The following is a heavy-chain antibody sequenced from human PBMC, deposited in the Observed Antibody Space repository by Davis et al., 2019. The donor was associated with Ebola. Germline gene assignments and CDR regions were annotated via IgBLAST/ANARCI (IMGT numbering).Heavy chain of an antibody. CDR2: ISNTGTT. Sequence: PGGSLRLSCLASHYDVGSNFLSWVRQAPGKGLEWISLISNTGTTYYIESVRGRFTISRGISKNTFYLQMNSLRAEDTAVYYCPVGHYSSPNGWGQGVLVTVSS. CDR3: PVGHYSSPNG. D-gene: IGHD4-11*01. J-gene: IGHJ4*02. CDR1: HYDVGSNF. V-gene: IGHV3-53*01.